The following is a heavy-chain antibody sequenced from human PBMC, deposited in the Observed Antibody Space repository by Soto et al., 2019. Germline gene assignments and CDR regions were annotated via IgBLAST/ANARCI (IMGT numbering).Heavy chain of an antibody. CDR2: IIPIFGTA. D-gene: IGHD2-8*02. Sequence: SVKVSCKASGGTFSSYAISWVRQAPGQGLGWMGGIIPIFGTANYAQKFQGRVTITADESTSTAYMELSSLRSEDTAVYYCATIFVQVAPKAYYYYGMDVWGQGTPVTVPS. V-gene: IGHV1-69*13. J-gene: IGHJ6*02. CDR3: ATIFVQVAPKAYYYYGMDV. CDR1: GGTFSSYA.